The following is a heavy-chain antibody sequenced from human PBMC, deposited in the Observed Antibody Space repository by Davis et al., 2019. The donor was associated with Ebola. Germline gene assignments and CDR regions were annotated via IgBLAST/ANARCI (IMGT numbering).Heavy chain of an antibody. CDR2: IKQDGSEK. CDR3: ARMATIYNY. D-gene: IGHD5-24*01. CDR1: GSTFPTYW. V-gene: IGHV3-7*03. Sequence: PGGLLRSPFAAPGSTFPTYWMRWVRQAPGKRLEWVANIKQDGSEKYYVDSVKGRFTISRDNAKNSLYLQMNSLRAEDTAVYYCARMATIYNYWGQGTLVTVSS. J-gene: IGHJ4*02.